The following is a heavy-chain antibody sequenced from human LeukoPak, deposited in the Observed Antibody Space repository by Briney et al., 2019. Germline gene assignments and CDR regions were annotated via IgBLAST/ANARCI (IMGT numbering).Heavy chain of an antibody. CDR3: ARFPLRILAGYYYYYGMDV. CDR1: GYTFTSYD. Sequence: ASVKVSCKASGYTFTSYDINWVRQATGQGLEWMGWMNPNSGNTGYAQKFQGRVTMTRNTSISTAYLELSSLRSEDPAVYYSARFPLRILAGYYYYYGMDVWGQGTTVTVSS. V-gene: IGHV1-8*01. CDR2: MNPNSGNT. D-gene: IGHD2/OR15-2a*01. J-gene: IGHJ6*02.